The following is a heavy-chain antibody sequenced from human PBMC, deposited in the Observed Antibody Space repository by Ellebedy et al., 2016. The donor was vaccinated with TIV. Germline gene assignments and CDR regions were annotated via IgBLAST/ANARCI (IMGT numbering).Heavy chain of an antibody. J-gene: IGHJ4*02. D-gene: IGHD3-22*01. CDR1: GGSISSSNW. CDR3: ARDLGEDYYDSSGFPDY. CDR2: IYHSGST. V-gene: IGHV4-4*02. Sequence: SETLSLTXAVSGGSISSSNWWSWVRQPPGKGLEWIGEIYHSGSTYYNPSLKSRVTISVDTSKNQFSLKLSSVTAADTAVYYCARDLGEDYYDSSGFPDYWGQGTLVTVSS.